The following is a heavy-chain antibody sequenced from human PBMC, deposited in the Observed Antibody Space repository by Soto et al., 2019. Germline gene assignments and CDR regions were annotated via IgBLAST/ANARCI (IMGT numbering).Heavy chain of an antibody. CDR2: ISSSSSTI. V-gene: IGHV3-48*01. Sequence: EVPLVESGGGLVQPGGSLRLSCAASGFTFSSYTMNLVRQAPGKGLEWVSYISSSSSTIYYADSVKGRFTISRDNAKNSLYLQMNSLRAEDTAVYYCARDATVAGTDYWGQGTLVTVSS. D-gene: IGHD6-19*01. CDR1: GFTFSSYT. J-gene: IGHJ4*02. CDR3: ARDATVAGTDY.